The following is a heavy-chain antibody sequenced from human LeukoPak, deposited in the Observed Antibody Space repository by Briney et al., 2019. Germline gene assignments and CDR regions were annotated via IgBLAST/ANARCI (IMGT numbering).Heavy chain of an antibody. V-gene: IGHV4-59*08. CDR1: GGSISSYY. J-gene: IGHJ4*02. CDR2: IYYSGST. CDR3: ARRHGYSSGWYYFDY. Sequence: ETLSLTCTVSGGSISSYYWSWIRQPPGKGLEWIGYIYYSGSTNYNPSLKSRVTISVDTSKNQFSLKLSSVTAADTAVYYCARRHGYSSGWYYFDYWGQGTLVTVSS. D-gene: IGHD6-19*01.